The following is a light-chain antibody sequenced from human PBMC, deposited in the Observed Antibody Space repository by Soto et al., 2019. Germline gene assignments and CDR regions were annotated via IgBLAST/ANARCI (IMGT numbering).Light chain of an antibody. V-gene: IGLV1-51*01. Sequence: QSVLTQSPSVSAAPGQKVTISCSGSSSNIGDNYVSWYQQVPGTAPKLLMYDDNKRPSGIPDRISGSKSGTSATLGITGLQTGDEADYYCGTWDSRLSAVVFGGGTKLTVL. CDR2: DDN. J-gene: IGLJ2*01. CDR3: GTWDSRLSAVV. CDR1: SSNIGDNY.